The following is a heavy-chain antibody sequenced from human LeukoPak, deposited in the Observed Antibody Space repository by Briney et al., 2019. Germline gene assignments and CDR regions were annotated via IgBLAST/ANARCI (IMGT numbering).Heavy chain of an antibody. J-gene: IGHJ4*02. CDR1: GYTFTSYY. CDR3: ARNWNDGVDY. V-gene: IGHV1-2*02. Sequence: ASVKVSCKASGYTFTSYYMHWVRQAPGQGLEWMGWINPNNGGTKYAQNFQGRVTMTRDTSISTAYMELSRLRSDDTAVYYCARNWNDGVDYWGQGTLVTVSS. D-gene: IGHD1-1*01. CDR2: INPNNGGT.